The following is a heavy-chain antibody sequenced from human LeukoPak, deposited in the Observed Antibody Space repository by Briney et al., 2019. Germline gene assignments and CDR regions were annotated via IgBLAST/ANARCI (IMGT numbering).Heavy chain of an antibody. CDR2: IDYGGSTT. D-gene: IGHD3-16*01. CDR1: GFTFSRYW. J-gene: IGHJ4*02. V-gene: IGHV3-74*01. CDR3: TRDTFGGDDF. Sequence: GGSLRLSCVVSGFTFSRYWMHWVRQAPGKGLVWVSRIDYGGSTTNYADPVKGRFTISRDNAKNTLYLQMNSLRAEDTAAYYCTRDTFGGDDFWGQGTLVTVSS.